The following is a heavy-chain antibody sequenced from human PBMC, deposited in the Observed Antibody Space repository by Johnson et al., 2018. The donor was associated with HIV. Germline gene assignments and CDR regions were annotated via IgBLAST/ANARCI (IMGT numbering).Heavy chain of an antibody. V-gene: IGHV3-30-3*01. Sequence: QVKLVESGGGLVQPGRSLRLSCAASGFTFSSYAMHWVRQAPGKGLEWVAVISYDGSNKYYADSVKGRFTISRDNSKNTLYLQMNSLRAEDTAVYYCAKDIAAAGNDAFDIWGQGTMVTVSS. CDR2: ISYDGSNK. CDR3: AKDIAAAGNDAFDI. D-gene: IGHD6-13*01. J-gene: IGHJ3*02. CDR1: GFTFSSYA.